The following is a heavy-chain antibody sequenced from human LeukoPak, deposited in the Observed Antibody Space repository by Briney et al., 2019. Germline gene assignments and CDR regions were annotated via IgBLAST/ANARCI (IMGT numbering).Heavy chain of an antibody. V-gene: IGHV4-59*06. Sequence: SETLSLTCIVSGGSINSYYWSWIRQHPGRGLEWIGYIYYSGSTYYNPSLKSRVTISVDTSKNQFSLKLSSVTAADTAVYYCASEGGSGSLDYWGQGTLVTVSS. J-gene: IGHJ4*02. CDR2: IYYSGST. CDR1: GGSINSYY. D-gene: IGHD3-10*01. CDR3: ASEGGSGSLDY.